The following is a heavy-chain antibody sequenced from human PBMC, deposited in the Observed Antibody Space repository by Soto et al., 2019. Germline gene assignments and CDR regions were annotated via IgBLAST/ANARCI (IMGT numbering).Heavy chain of an antibody. V-gene: IGHV1-18*01. D-gene: IGHD3-22*01. CDR3: ARDREMIVGLLGGDAFDI. J-gene: IGHJ3*02. Sequence: QVQLVQSGAEVKKPGASVKVSCKASGYTFTSYGISWVRQAPGQGLEWMGWISAYNGNTNYAQKLQGRVTMTTDTATSTAYMELRSLGSDDTAVYYCARDREMIVGLLGGDAFDIWGQGTMVTVSS. CDR2: ISAYNGNT. CDR1: GYTFTSYG.